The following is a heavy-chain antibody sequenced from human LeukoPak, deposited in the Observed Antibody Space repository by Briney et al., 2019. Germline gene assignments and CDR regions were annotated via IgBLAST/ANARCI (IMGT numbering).Heavy chain of an antibody. V-gene: IGHV4-34*01. D-gene: IGHD2-15*01. CDR2: INHSGST. CDR1: GGSFSGYY. J-gene: IGHJ6*03. Sequence: PSETLSLTCAVYGGSFSGYYWSWIRQPPGKGLEWIGEINHSGSTNYNPSLKSRVTISVDTSKNQFSLKLSSVTAADTAVYYCARDPVGNYMDVWGKGTTVTVSS. CDR3: ARDPVGNYMDV.